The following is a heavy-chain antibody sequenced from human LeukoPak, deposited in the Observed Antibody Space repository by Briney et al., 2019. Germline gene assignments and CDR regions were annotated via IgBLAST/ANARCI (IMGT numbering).Heavy chain of an antibody. Sequence: SGGSLRLSCAASGITFSRFWMSWVRQAPGKGLQWVANINQDGSEKHYVDSVKGRFTISRDNTKNSLYLQMNSLRAEDTAVFYCARDQYDTWSRRGNFDSWGQGTLVIVSS. CDR3: ARDQYDTWSRRGNFDS. CDR1: GITFSRFW. D-gene: IGHD3-3*01. J-gene: IGHJ4*02. V-gene: IGHV3-7*03. CDR2: INQDGSEK.